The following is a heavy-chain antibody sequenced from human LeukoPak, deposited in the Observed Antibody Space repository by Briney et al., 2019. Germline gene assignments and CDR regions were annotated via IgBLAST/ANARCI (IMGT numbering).Heavy chain of an antibody. J-gene: IGHJ4*02. CDR1: GGSISSYN. CDR2: IYYSGST. CDR3: ARGVPRFDS. V-gene: IGHV4-39*07. Sequence: SETLSLTCIVSGGSISSYNWTWIRQPAVKGLEWIGSIYYSGSTYYNPSLKSRVTISVDTSKNQFSLKLSSVTAADTAVYYCARGVPRFDSWGQGTLVTVSS. D-gene: IGHD2-2*01.